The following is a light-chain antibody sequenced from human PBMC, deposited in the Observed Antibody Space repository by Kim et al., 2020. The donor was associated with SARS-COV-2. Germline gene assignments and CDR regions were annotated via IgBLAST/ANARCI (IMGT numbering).Light chain of an antibody. J-gene: IGLJ2*01. Sequence: ALGQTVRITCQGDSLRSYYASWYQKKPGQAPVLVIYGKNNRPSGIPDRFSGSSSGNTASLTITGTQAEDEADYYCNSRDSSGNHVVFGGGTQLTVL. CDR1: SLRSYY. V-gene: IGLV3-19*01. CDR2: GKN. CDR3: NSRDSSGNHVV.